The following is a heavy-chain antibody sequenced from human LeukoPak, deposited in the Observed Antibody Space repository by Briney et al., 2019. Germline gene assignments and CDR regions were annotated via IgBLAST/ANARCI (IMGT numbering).Heavy chain of an antibody. Sequence: PGGSLRLSCAASGFTFSSYWMHWVRQAPGKGLVWVSRINSDGSSTSYADSVRGRFTISRDNAKNTLYLQMNSLRAEDTAVYYCAGGTYYYDSSAYYSEYFQHWGQGTLVTVSS. CDR1: GFTFSSYW. V-gene: IGHV3-74*01. D-gene: IGHD3-22*01. J-gene: IGHJ1*01. CDR3: AGGTYYYDSSAYYSEYFQH. CDR2: INSDGSST.